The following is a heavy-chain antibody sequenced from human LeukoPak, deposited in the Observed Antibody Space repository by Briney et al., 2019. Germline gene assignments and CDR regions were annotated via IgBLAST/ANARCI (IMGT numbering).Heavy chain of an antibody. V-gene: IGHV3-23*01. Sequence: GGSLRLSCEASGFTFSSYAMSWVRQAPGKGLEWVSAISGSGGSTYYADSVKGRFTISRDNAKNSLYLQMNSLRAEDTAVYYCARDSGWFRFDYWGQGTLATVSS. CDR2: ISGSGGST. CDR1: GFTFSSYA. J-gene: IGHJ4*02. CDR3: ARDSGWFRFDY. D-gene: IGHD6-13*01.